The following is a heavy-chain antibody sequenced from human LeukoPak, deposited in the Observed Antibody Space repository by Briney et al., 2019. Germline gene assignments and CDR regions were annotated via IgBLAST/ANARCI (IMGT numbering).Heavy chain of an antibody. V-gene: IGHV3-23*01. Sequence: GGSLRLSCAASGFTYSSYAMSWVRQAPGKGLEWVSTISGSGDNTYSADSVRGRFTISRDNSKNTLYLQMNSLRAEDTAIYYCAKVSWANYFDYWGQGTLVTVSS. D-gene: IGHD6-13*01. CDR1: GFTYSSYA. J-gene: IGHJ4*02. CDR2: ISGSGDNT. CDR3: AKVSWANYFDY.